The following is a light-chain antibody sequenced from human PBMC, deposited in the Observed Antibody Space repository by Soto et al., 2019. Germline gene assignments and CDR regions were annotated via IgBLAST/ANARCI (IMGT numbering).Light chain of an antibody. J-gene: IGKJ1*01. CDR1: QTVNNY. CDR3: QQYNSYPWT. Sequence: EIVLTQSPATLSLSPGERATLSCRASQTVNNYVAWYQQKPGQAPRLLIYAASTRATGIPARFSGSGSGTDFTLTISGLEPEDFATYYCQQYNSYPWTFGQGTKVDVK. CDR2: AAS. V-gene: IGKV3-11*01.